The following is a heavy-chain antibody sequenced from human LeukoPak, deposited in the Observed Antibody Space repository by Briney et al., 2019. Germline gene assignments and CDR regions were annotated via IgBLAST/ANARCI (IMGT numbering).Heavy chain of an antibody. D-gene: IGHD3-10*01. Sequence: ASVTVSCKASGYTFTSYDINWVRQATRQGLEWMGWMNPNSGNTGYAQKFQGRVTMTRNTSISTAYMELSSLRSEDTAVYYCARVMVRGVIITGRLGYWGQGTLVTVSS. CDR3: ARVMVRGVIITGRLGY. J-gene: IGHJ4*02. CDR2: MNPNSGNT. V-gene: IGHV1-8*01. CDR1: GYTFTSYD.